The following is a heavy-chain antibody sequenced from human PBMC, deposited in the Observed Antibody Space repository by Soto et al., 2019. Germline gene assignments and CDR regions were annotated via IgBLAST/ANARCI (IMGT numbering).Heavy chain of an antibody. Sequence: SETLSLTCTVSGGSISRCYWNWIRQHPGKGLEWIGYIYYSGSTYYNPSLKSRVTISVDTSKNQFSLKLSSVTAADTAVYYCAREPLTWGQGILVTVSS. CDR3: AREPLT. CDR1: GGSISRCY. J-gene: IGHJ4*02. CDR2: IYYSGST. V-gene: IGHV4-59*12.